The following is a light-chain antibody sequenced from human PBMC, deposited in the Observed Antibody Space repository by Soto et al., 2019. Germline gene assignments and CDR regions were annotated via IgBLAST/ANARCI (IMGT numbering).Light chain of an antibody. CDR2: QAT. CDR1: QGIEIY. Sequence: ILMTQSPSTLSASIGDKVTITCGASQGIEIYLAWYQQKPGKAPRLLIYQATRLESRVPSRFSGSGSGTEFTLAISSLQPDDFASYYCQKYNGAPWTFGQGTKVEIE. CDR3: QKYNGAPWT. V-gene: IGKV1-5*03. J-gene: IGKJ1*01.